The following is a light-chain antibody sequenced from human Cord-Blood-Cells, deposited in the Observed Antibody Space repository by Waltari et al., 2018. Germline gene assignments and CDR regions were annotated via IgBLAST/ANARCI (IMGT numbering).Light chain of an antibody. Sequence: QSALTQPRSVSGSPGQSVTISCTGTSSDVGGYNYVSWYQQHPGTAPKLMIYDVSQRPSGVRDRFCGSKAGTTASLTISGLQAEDEADYYCCSYAGSYTWVVGGGTKLTVL. CDR1: SSDVGGYNY. CDR3: CSYAGSYTWV. V-gene: IGLV2-11*01. J-gene: IGLJ2*01. CDR2: DVS.